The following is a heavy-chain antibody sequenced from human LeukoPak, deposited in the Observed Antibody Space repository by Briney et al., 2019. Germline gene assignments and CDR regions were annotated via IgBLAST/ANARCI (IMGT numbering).Heavy chain of an antibody. CDR2: IYTSGST. Sequence: SQTLSLTCTVSGGSISSGSYYWSWIRQPAGKGLEWIGRIYTSGSTNYNPSLKRRVTISVDTSKNQFSLQLSSVTDADTAVYYCARQPSYYDGQVDAFDIWGQGTMVTVSS. D-gene: IGHD3-22*01. CDR3: ARQPSYYDGQVDAFDI. CDR1: GGSISSGSYY. V-gene: IGHV4-61*02. J-gene: IGHJ3*02.